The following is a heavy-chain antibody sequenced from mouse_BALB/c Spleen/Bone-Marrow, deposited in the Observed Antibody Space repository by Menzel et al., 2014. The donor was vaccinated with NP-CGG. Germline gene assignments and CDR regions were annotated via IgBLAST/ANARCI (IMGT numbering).Heavy chain of an antibody. CDR1: GFTFSSYA. D-gene: IGHD1-2*01. CDR2: ISSGGST. J-gene: IGHJ4*01. V-gene: IGHV5-6-5*01. CDR3: AREGGTTAHYYAMDY. Sequence: EVKLVESGGGLVKPGGSLKLSCAASGFTFSSYAMSWVRQTPEKRLEWVASISSGGSTCYPDSVKGRFTISRDNARNILYLQMSSLRSEDTAVYYCAREGGTTAHYYAMDYWGQGTSVTVSS.